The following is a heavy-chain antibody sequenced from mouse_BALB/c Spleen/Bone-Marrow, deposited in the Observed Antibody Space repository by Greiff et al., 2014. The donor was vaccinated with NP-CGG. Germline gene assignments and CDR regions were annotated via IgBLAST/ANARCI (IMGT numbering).Heavy chain of an antibody. CDR1: GFSLTSYG. V-gene: IGHV2-9*02. CDR3: ARIPTATGAMDY. D-gene: IGHD1-2*01. CDR2: IWADGST. J-gene: IGHJ4*01. Sequence: VQGVESGPGLVAPSQSLSISCTVSGFSLTSYGVHWVRQPPGKGLEWLGVIWADGSTNYNSALMSRLSISKDNSKSQVFLKMNSLQTDDTAMYYCARIPTATGAMDYWGQGTSVTVSS.